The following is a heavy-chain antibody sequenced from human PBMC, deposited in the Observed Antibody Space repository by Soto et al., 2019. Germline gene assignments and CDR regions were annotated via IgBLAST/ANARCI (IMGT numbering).Heavy chain of an antibody. D-gene: IGHD6-19*01. V-gene: IGHV3-43*01. CDR3: AKDRADARGGCYYFDY. J-gene: IGHJ4*02. CDR1: GFTFDDYT. CDR2: ISWDGGST. Sequence: EVQLVESGGVVVQPGGSLRLSCAASGFTFDDYTMHWVRQAPGKGLEWVTLISWDGGSTYYADSVKGRFTISRDNSKNSLYLQMNSLRTEDTALYYCAKDRADARGGCYYFDYWGQGTLVTVSS.